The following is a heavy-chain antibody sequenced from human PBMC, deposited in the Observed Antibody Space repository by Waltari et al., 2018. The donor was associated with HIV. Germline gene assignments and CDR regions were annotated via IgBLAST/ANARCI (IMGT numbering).Heavy chain of an antibody. D-gene: IGHD6-6*01. Sequence: EVQLVESGGGLVQPGGSLRLSCAASGFTFSDYSRHWVRQAPGKGLEWVSYISSSSSTIYYADSVKGRFTISRDNAKNSLYLQMNSLRAEDTAVYYCARDPVYSGSSLVYYFDYWGQGTLVTVSS. CDR3: ARDPVYSGSSLVYYFDY. V-gene: IGHV3-48*01. CDR2: ISSSSSTI. CDR1: GFTFSDYS. J-gene: IGHJ4*02.